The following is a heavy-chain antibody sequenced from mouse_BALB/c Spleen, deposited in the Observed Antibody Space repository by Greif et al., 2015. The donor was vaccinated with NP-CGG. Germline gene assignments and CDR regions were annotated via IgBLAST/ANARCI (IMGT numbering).Heavy chain of an antibody. J-gene: IGHJ3*01. CDR2: ISSGGST. Sequence: EVMLVESGGGLVKPGGSLKLSCAASGFTFSSYAMSWVRQTPEKRLEWVASISSGGSTYYPDSVKGRFTISRDNARNILYLQMSSLRSEDTAMYYCARKGDAWFAYWGQGTLVTVSA. V-gene: IGHV5-6-5*01. CDR1: GFTFSSYA. CDR3: ARKGDAWFAY.